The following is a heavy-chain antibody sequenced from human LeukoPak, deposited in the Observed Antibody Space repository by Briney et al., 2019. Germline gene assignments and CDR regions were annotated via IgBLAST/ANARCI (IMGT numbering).Heavy chain of an antibody. CDR2: ISSSSSYI. Sequence: GGSLRLSCAASGFTFSSYSMNWVRQAPGKGLEWVSSISSSSSYIYYADPVKGRFTISRDNAKNSLYLQMNSLRAEDTAVYYCAWSSGYDLGGIDYWGQGTLVTVSS. CDR3: AWSSGYDLGGIDY. D-gene: IGHD5-12*01. CDR1: GFTFSSYS. V-gene: IGHV3-21*01. J-gene: IGHJ4*02.